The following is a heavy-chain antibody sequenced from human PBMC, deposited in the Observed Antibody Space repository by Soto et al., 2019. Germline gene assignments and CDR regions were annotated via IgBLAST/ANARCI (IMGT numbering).Heavy chain of an antibody. D-gene: IGHD6-6*01. Sequence: GGSLRLSCAASGFTFSSYGMHWVRQAPGKGLEWVAVISYDGSNKYYADSVKGRFTISRDNSKNTLYLQMNSLRAEDTAVYYCAKGVLEQLDWFDPWGQGTLVIVSS. CDR2: ISYDGSNK. J-gene: IGHJ5*02. CDR3: AKGVLEQLDWFDP. V-gene: IGHV3-30*18. CDR1: GFTFSSYG.